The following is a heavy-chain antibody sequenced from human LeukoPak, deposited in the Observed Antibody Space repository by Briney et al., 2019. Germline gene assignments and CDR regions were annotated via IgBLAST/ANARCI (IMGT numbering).Heavy chain of an antibody. CDR2: MNPNSGNT. D-gene: IGHD5/OR15-5a*01. CDR3: ARGVYDYYYYYMDV. J-gene: IGHJ6*03. Sequence: GASVKVSCKASGYTFTSYYMHWVRQAPGQGLEWMGWMNPNSGNTGYAQKFQGRVTMTRNTSISTAYMELSSLRSEDTAVYYCARGVYDYYYYYMDVWGKGTTVTISS. V-gene: IGHV1-8*02. CDR1: GYTFTSYY.